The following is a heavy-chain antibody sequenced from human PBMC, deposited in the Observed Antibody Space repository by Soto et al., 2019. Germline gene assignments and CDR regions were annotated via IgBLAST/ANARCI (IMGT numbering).Heavy chain of an antibody. CDR1: GGTFSSYA. V-gene: IGHV1-69*13. J-gene: IGHJ6*04. D-gene: IGHD4-17*01. CDR3: ARPTVTRPYYYYYYGMDV. CDR2: IIPIFGTA. Sequence: ASVKVSCKASGGTFSSYAISWVRQAPGQGLEWMGGIIPIFGTANYAQKFQGRVTITADESTSTANMELSSLRSEDTAVYYCARPTVTRPYYYYYYGMDVWGKGTTVTVSS.